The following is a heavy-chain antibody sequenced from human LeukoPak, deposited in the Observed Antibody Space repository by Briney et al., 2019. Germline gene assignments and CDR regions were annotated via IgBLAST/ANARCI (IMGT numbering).Heavy chain of an antibody. CDR2: INHSGST. CDR1: GGSFSGYY. V-gene: IGHV4-34*01. Sequence: SETLSLTCAVHGGSFSGYYWSWIRQPPGKGLEWIGEINHSGSTNYNPSLKSRVTISVDTSKNQFSLKLSSVTAADTAVYYCARGYYDSSGLQGFDPWGQGTLVTVSS. J-gene: IGHJ5*02. D-gene: IGHD3-22*01. CDR3: ARGYYDSSGLQGFDP.